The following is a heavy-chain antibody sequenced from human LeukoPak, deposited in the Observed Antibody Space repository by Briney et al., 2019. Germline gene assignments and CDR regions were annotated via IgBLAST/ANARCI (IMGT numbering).Heavy chain of an antibody. CDR3: ARGSSSFFDY. Sequence: KPSQTLSLTCAVSGGSISSGGYSWSWIRQPPGKGLEWIGYIYRSGSTCYNPSLKSRVTISVDRSKNQFSLKLSSVTAADTAVYYCARGSSSFFDYWGQGTLVTVSS. V-gene: IGHV4-30-2*01. J-gene: IGHJ4*02. D-gene: IGHD6-6*01. CDR1: GGSISSGGYS. CDR2: IYRSGST.